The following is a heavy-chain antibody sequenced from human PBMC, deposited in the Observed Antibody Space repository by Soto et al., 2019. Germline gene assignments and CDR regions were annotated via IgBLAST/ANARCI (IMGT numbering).Heavy chain of an antibody. J-gene: IGHJ3*02. V-gene: IGHV1-69*13. Sequence: SVKVSCKASGGTFSSYAISWVRQAPGQGLEWMGGIIPIFGTANYAQKFQGRVTITADESTSTAYMELSSLRSEDTAVYYCARGGSRSRNKRFIAAAIDAFDIWGQGTMVTVSS. CDR3: ARGGSRSRNKRFIAAAIDAFDI. CDR1: GGTFSSYA. CDR2: IIPIFGTA. D-gene: IGHD6-13*01.